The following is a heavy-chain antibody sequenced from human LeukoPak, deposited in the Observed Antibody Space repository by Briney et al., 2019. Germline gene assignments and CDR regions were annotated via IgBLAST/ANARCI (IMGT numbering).Heavy chain of an antibody. V-gene: IGHV1-24*01. J-gene: IGHJ4*02. Sequence: SVKVSCKVSGYTLTELSMHWVRQAPGKGLEWMGGFNPEDGETIYAQKFQGRVTMTEDTSTDTAYMELSSLRSEDTAVYYCASSHIAAAGKAADYWGQGTLVTVSS. CDR2: FNPEDGET. CDR3: ASSHIAAAGKAADY. D-gene: IGHD6-13*01. CDR1: GYTLTELS.